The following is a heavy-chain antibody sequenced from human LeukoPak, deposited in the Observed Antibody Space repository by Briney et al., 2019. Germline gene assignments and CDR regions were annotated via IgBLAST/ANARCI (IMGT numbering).Heavy chain of an antibody. CDR3: AKFVNYYDSSGSGGAFDI. Sequence: SGGSLRLSCAASGFTFSSYAMSWVRQAPGKGLEWVSAISGSGGGTYYADSVKGRFTISRDNSKNTLYLQMNSLRAEDTAVYYCAKFVNYYDSSGSGGAFDIWGQGTMVTVSS. CDR1: GFTFSSYA. J-gene: IGHJ3*02. CDR2: ISGSGGGT. V-gene: IGHV3-23*01. D-gene: IGHD3-22*01.